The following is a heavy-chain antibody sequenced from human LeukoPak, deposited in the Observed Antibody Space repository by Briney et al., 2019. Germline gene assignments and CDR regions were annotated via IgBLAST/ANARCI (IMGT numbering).Heavy chain of an antibody. J-gene: IGHJ6*03. CDR1: GFTFNTYA. Sequence: GGSLRLSCAGSGFTFNTYAMSWVRQAPGKGLEWVSGITGTGGNTYYTDSVKGRFTISRVNSKNTLYLQMNSLRADDTAVYYCAKRRHDYGDYYYMDVWGKGTTVTVSS. CDR2: ITGTGGNT. D-gene: IGHD4-17*01. CDR3: AKRRHDYGDYYYMDV. V-gene: IGHV3-23*01.